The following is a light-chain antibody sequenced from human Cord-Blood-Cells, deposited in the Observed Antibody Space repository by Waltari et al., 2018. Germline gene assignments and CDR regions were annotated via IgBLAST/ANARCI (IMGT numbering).Light chain of an antibody. J-gene: IGLJ3*02. Sequence: QSPLTQLPSVSGSPGQSIPISCPGTSSDVGGYTFVSWYQQHPGKAPKLMIYDVSNRPSGVSNRFSGSKSGNTASLTISGLQAEDEADYYCSSYTSSSTWVFGGGTKLTVL. CDR2: DVS. CDR1: SSDVGGYTF. V-gene: IGLV2-14*03. CDR3: SSYTSSSTWV.